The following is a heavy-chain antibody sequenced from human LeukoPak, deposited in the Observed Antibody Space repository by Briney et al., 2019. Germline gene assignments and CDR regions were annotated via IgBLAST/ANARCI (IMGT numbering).Heavy chain of an antibody. Sequence: GGSLRLSCAASGFSLSNYWMHWSRQVPGKGLMWVSRVPNDGTSTGYADSVKGRFTISRDDATNTLFLQMNSLRVEDTAVYYCATSGIGHYYFDFWGQGALVTVSS. CDR1: GFSLSNYW. CDR2: VPNDGTST. CDR3: ATSGIGHYYFDF. J-gene: IGHJ4*02. D-gene: IGHD3-3*01. V-gene: IGHV3-74*01.